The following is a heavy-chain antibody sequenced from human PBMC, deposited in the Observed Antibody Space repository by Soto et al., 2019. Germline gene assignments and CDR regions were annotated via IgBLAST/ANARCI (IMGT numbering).Heavy chain of an antibody. J-gene: IGHJ5*02. CDR2: IVVGSGNT. V-gene: IGHV1-58*01. CDR3: AVPGRVQPRWMAFLS. Sequence: SVKVSCKASGFTFTRSAVQWVRQARGQRLEWIGWIVVGSGNTNYAQKFQERVTITRDMSTSTAYMKLSSLRSEDTAVYSCAVPGRVQPRWMAFLSWGQAPLVTVS. CDR1: GFTFTRSA. D-gene: IGHD6-13*01.